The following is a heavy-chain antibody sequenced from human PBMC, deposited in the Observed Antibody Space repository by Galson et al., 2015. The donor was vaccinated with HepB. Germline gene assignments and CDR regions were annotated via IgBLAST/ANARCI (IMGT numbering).Heavy chain of an antibody. D-gene: IGHD6-6*01. V-gene: IGHV3-30-3*01. CDR2: ISYDGSNK. CDR3: ASSRSRIAARPISDY. J-gene: IGHJ4*02. Sequence: SLRLSCAASGFTFSSYAMHWVRQAPGKGLEWVAVISYDGSNKYYADSVKGRFTISRDNSKNTLYLQMNSLRAEDTAVYYCASSRSRIAARPISDYWGQGTLVTVSS. CDR1: GFTFSSYA.